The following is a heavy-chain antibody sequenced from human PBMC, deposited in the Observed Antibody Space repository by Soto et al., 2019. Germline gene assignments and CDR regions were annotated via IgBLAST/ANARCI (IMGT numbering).Heavy chain of an antibody. CDR1: GYTFTTYD. D-gene: IGHD3-22*01. CDR3: ARGPTDYYDNSGNYFLDY. V-gene: IGHV1-18*01. J-gene: IGHJ4*02. CDR2: ISTYNGNT. Sequence: QVQMVQSGAEVKKPGASVKVSCKASGYTFTTYDMSWVRQAPGQGLDRMGWISTYNGNTKYAERLQGRVTMTTDTTTSTAYMELRSLRSDDTAVYYCARGPTDYYDNSGNYFLDYWGQGTLVTVSS.